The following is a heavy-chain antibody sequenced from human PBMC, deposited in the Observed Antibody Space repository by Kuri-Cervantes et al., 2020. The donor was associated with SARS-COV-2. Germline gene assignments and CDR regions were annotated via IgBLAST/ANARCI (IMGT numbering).Heavy chain of an antibody. D-gene: IGHD2-8*01. CDR1: GYTLTELS. CDR3: ATRGEWHWVYAMVGYYFDY. V-gene: IGHV1-24*01. Sequence: ASVKVSCKVSGYTLTELSMHWVRQAPGKGLEWMGGFDPEDGETIYAQKFQGRVTMTEDTSTDTAYMELSSLRSEDTAVYYCATRGEWHWVYAMVGYYFDYWGQGTLVTVSS. J-gene: IGHJ4*02. CDR2: FDPEDGET.